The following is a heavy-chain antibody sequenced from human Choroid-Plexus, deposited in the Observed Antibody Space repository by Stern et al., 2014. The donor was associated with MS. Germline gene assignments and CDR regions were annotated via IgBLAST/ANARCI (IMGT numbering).Heavy chain of an antibody. V-gene: IGHV3-30*18. CDR1: GFTFGSCA. D-gene: IGHD2/OR15-2a*01. CDR3: AKDRHYLTYFFDH. J-gene: IGHJ5*02. Sequence: VQLVESGGGVVQPGRPLRLSCVASGFTFGSCAMHWVRQAPGKGMEWVAGVSYDGSNKYYADSVKCRFTISRDNSQNTLYMQMSSLRPEDTAVYYCAKDRHYLTYFFDHWGQGSLVTVSS. CDR2: VSYDGSNK.